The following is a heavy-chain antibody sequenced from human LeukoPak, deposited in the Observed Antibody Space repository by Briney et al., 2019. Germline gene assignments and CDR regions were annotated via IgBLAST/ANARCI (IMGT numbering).Heavy chain of an antibody. V-gene: IGHV3-64*01. CDR2: ISSNGGST. Sequence: GGSLRLSCAASGFTFSSYAMHWVRQAPGKGLEYVSAISSNGGSTYYANSVKGRFTISRDNSKNTLYLQMGSLRAEDMAVYYCARDFDGGLPDYWGQGTLVTVSP. CDR3: ARDFDGGLPDY. CDR1: GFTFSSYA. D-gene: IGHD3-9*01. J-gene: IGHJ4*02.